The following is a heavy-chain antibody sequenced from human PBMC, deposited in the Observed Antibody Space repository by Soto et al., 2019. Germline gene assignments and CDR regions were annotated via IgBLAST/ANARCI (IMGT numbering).Heavy chain of an antibody. CDR2: IYYSGST. CDR1: GGSVRSGSHY. CDR3: ARGLLDHDAFDL. J-gene: IGHJ3*01. V-gene: IGHV4-61*01. Sequence: QVQLQESDPGLVKPSETLSLTCTVSGGSVRSGSHYWSWIRQPPGKGLEWIGYIYYSGSTNYNPSLKSRVTISVDTSKNQFSLKLNSVTAADTAVYYWARGLLDHDAFDLWGQGTMVTVSS. D-gene: IGHD2-21*02.